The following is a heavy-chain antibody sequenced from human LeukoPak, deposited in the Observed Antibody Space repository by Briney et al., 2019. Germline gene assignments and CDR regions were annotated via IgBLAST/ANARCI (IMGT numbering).Heavy chain of an antibody. V-gene: IGHV3-64*01. CDR3: ARDLTDVDTAMVALDY. D-gene: IGHD5-18*01. CDR1: GFTFSSYS. J-gene: IGHJ4*02. Sequence: PGGSLRLSCAASGFTFSSYSMNWVRQAPGKGLEYVSAISSNGGSTYYANSVKGRFTISRDNSKNTLYLQMGSLRAEDMAVYYCARDLTDVDTAMVALDYWGQGTLVTVSS. CDR2: ISSNGGST.